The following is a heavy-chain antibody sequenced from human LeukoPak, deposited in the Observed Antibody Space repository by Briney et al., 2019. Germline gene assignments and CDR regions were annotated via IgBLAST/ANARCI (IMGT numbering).Heavy chain of an antibody. J-gene: IGHJ2*01. D-gene: IGHD6-6*01. Sequence: SETLSLTXTVSGGSISSSSYYWGWIRQPPGEGLEWSGSIYYSGSTYYNPPLKSRVTISVDTSKNQFSLKLSSVTAADTAVYYCASPYSSSSGNWYFDLWGRGTLVTVSS. V-gene: IGHV4-39*01. CDR1: GGSISSSSYY. CDR3: ASPYSSSSGNWYFDL. CDR2: IYYSGST.